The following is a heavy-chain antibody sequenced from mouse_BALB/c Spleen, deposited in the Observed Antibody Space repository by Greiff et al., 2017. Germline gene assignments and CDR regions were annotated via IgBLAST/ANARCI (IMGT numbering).Heavy chain of an antibody. CDR2: INPSTGYT. D-gene: IGHD4-1*01. CDR3: ARWEWDGGFAY. V-gene: IGHV1-7*01. J-gene: IGHJ3*01. Sequence: QVQLQQSGAELAKPGASVKMSCKASGYTFTSYWMHWVKQRPGQGLEWIGYINPSTGYTEYNQKFKDKATLTADKSSSTAYMQLSSLTSEDSAVYYCARWEWDGGFAYWGQGTLVTVSA. CDR1: GYTFTSYW.